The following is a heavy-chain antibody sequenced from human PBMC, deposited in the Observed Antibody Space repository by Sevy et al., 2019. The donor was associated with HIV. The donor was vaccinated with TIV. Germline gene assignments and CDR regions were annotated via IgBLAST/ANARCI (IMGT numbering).Heavy chain of an antibody. Sequence: GGSLRLSCEASGFTFSSLSMSWVRRAPGKGLEWVSYLGSDGTTKDYAESMRGRFTISRDNAKNSLYLQINSLRAEDTAVYYCAATSGTWDDAFDLWGQGTMVTVSS. J-gene: IGHJ3*01. CDR3: AATSGTWDDAFDL. D-gene: IGHD2-15*01. CDR2: LGSDGTTK. V-gene: IGHV3-48*01. CDR1: GFTFSSLS.